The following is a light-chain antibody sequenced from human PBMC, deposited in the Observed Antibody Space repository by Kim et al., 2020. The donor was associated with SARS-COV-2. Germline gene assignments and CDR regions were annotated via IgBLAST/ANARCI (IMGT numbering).Light chain of an antibody. Sequence: QLVLTQAPSASASLGASVKLTCTLSSGHSTYAVAWHQQQPQKGPRYLMKINDDGSHSKGDGIPDRFSGSSSGAERHLTISSLQSEDESYYYCQTWGTGIRVFGGGTKLTVL. CDR2: INDDGSH. CDR1: SGHSTYA. J-gene: IGLJ3*02. V-gene: IGLV4-69*02. CDR3: QTWGTGIRV.